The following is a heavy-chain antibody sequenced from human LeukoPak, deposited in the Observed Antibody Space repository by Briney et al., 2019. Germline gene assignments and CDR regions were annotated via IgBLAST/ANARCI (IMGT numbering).Heavy chain of an antibody. V-gene: IGHV3-11*01. D-gene: IGHD3-22*01. CDR3: ARDRGASSGYYGVNWFDP. J-gene: IGHJ5*02. CDR1: GFTFSDYY. Sequence: PGGSLRLSCAASGFTFSDYYMTWIRQAPGKGLEWVSYISSSGSTIYYADSVKGRFTISRDNAKNSLYLQMNSLRADDTAVYYCARDRGASSGYYGVNWFDPWGQGTLVTVSS. CDR2: ISSSGSTI.